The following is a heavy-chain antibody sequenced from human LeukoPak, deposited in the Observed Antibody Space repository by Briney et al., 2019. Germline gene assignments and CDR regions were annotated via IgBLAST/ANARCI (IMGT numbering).Heavy chain of an antibody. CDR2: ISSDGSNK. CDR1: EFTFSSYG. D-gene: IGHD3-22*01. Sequence: GGSLRLSCAASEFTFSSYGMHWVRQAPGKGLEWVAVISSDGSNKYYADSVKGRFTISRDNSKNTLYLQMNSLRAEDTAVYYCANENYYDSSAYLDYWGQGTLVTVCS. J-gene: IGHJ4*02. V-gene: IGHV3-30*18. CDR3: ANENYYDSSAYLDY.